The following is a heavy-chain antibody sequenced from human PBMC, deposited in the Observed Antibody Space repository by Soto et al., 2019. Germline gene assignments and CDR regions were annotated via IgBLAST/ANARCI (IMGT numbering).Heavy chain of an antibody. CDR1: GGSISSSSYY. V-gene: IGHV4-39*01. Sequence: SETLSLTCTVSGGSISSSSYYWGWIRQPPGKGLEWIGSIYYSGSTYYNPSLKSRVTISVDTSKNQLSLKLSSVTAADTAVYYCARRANYGDYRTGGFDPWGQGTLVTVSS. J-gene: IGHJ5*02. D-gene: IGHD4-17*01. CDR3: ARRANYGDYRTGGFDP. CDR2: IYYSGST.